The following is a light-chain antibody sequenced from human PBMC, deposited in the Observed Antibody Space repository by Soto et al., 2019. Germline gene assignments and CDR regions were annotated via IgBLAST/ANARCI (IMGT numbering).Light chain of an antibody. V-gene: IGKV3-15*01. CDR2: GAS. CDR3: QQYDNWPSVT. Sequence: MTQSPATLSVSPGERATLSCRAXQSVGRSLAWYQQKPGQAPRLLIYGASARATGIPATFSGSGSGTEFTLTISSLQSEDFAIYYCQQYDNWPSVTFGGGTKVEIK. CDR1: QSVGRS. J-gene: IGKJ4*01.